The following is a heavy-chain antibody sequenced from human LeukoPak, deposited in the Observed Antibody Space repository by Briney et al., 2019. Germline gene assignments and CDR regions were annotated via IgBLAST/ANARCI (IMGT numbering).Heavy chain of an antibody. CDR3: ARDHRYCSSTSCVRGRLGY. CDR1: GYTFTSYG. Sequence: ASVKVSCKASGYTFTSYGISWVRQAPGQGLDWMGWISAYNGNTNYAQKLQGRVTMTTDTSTSTAYMELRSLRSDDTAVYYCARDHRYCSSTSCVRGRLGYWGQGTLVTVSS. D-gene: IGHD2-2*01. CDR2: ISAYNGNT. J-gene: IGHJ4*02. V-gene: IGHV1-18*01.